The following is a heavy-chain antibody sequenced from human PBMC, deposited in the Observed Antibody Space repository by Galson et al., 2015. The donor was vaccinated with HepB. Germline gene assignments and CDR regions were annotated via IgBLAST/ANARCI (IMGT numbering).Heavy chain of an antibody. Sequence: SVKVSCKASGYSFTSYDINWVRQATGQGLEWMGWMNPNSGKTGYAQKFQGRVTMTRDTSISTAYMELSSLRSEDTAIYYCARAPAGGLLGYWGRGTLVTVSS. CDR2: MNPNSGKT. V-gene: IGHV1-8*01. D-gene: IGHD2-2*01. CDR3: ARAPAGGLLGY. CDR1: GYSFTSYD. J-gene: IGHJ4*02.